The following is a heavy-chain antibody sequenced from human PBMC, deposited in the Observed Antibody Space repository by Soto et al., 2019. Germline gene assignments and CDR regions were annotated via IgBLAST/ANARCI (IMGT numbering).Heavy chain of an antibody. V-gene: IGHV4-39*01. J-gene: IGHJ3*02. D-gene: IGHD2-8*01. CDR3: ARQRASYGEWAFDI. CDR2: ISYGGHT. CDR1: GDSFRTPMFY. Sequence: QVQLQESGPGLVKPSDTMPLTCTVSADAVSGDSFRTPMFYWVWFRHPPGKGLEWIASISYGGHTYQNPYLQSRRTLSVDTTKNQFSLKMTSVTAEDTAVYYCARQRASYGEWAFDIWGQGTMVTV.